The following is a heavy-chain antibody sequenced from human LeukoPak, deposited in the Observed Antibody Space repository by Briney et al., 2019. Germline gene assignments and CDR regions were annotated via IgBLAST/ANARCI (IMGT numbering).Heavy chain of an antibody. CDR2: FDPEDGET. V-gene: IGHV1-24*01. J-gene: IGHJ4*02. CDR3: ATYNDYGDYSGK. CDR1: GYTLTESS. D-gene: IGHD4-17*01. Sequence: ASVKVSCKVSGYTLTESSMHWVRQAPGKGLEWMGGFDPEDGETIYAQKFQGRVTMTEDTSTDTAYMELSSLRSEDTAVYYCATYNDYGDYSGKWGQGTLVTVSS.